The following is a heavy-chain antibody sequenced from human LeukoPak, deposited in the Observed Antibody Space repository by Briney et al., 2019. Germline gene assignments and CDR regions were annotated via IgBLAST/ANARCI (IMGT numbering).Heavy chain of an antibody. V-gene: IGHV3-48*01. Sequence: SGGSLSLSCAASGFTFDTYSMNWVRQAPRKRLEWVSYISGDTSTKYYADSVKGRFTISRDVAKSSLYLQMNSLRAEDTAIYYCARTSTYGDYDYWGQGTLVTVSS. D-gene: IGHD4-17*01. CDR1: GFTFDTYS. CDR2: ISGDTSTK. CDR3: ARTSTYGDYDY. J-gene: IGHJ4*02.